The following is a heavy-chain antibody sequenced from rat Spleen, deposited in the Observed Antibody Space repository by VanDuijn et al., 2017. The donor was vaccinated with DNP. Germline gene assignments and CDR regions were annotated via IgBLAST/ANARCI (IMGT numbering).Heavy chain of an antibody. CDR3: TSLYSSSIDY. Sequence: EVQLVESGGGLVQPGRSLKLSCVASGLTFRSYGMAWVRQAPTKGLDWVASISNSGGNTYYRDSVKGRFTISRDNAKSTLYLQMDSLRSEDTATYFCTSLYSSSIDYWGHGVLVTVSS. CDR1: GLTFRSYG. J-gene: IGHJ2*01. D-gene: IGHD1-2*01. V-gene: IGHV5S13*01. CDR2: ISNSGGNT.